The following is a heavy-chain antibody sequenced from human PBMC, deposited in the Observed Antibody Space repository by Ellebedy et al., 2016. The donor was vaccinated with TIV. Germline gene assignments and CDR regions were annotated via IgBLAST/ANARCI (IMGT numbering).Heavy chain of an antibody. CDR3: ARRYFDL. CDR2: IKQDGSAK. CDR1: GFTFSSYW. J-gene: IGHJ2*01. Sequence: GGSLRLFXVASGFTFSSYWMHWVRQTPGKGLEWVANIKQDGSAKYYVDSVKGRFTISRDNAKNSLYLQMNSLRAEDTAVYYCARRYFDLWGRGTLVTVSS. V-gene: IGHV3-7*04.